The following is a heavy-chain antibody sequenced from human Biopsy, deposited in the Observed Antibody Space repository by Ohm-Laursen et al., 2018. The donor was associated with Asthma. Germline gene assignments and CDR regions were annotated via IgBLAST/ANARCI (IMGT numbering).Heavy chain of an antibody. J-gene: IGHJ3*02. V-gene: IGHV4-59*01. CDR3: ARGSGFSLSYPDAFDI. D-gene: IGHD2/OR15-2a*01. Sequence: SQTLSLTRTVSGGSITSFYWSWIRQPPGRGLEWIGYIYFSGNTNYNPSLKSRVTISIDTSKNHFSLKLTSVTAADTAVYYCARGSGFSLSYPDAFDIWGQGTMVPVSS. CDR2: IYFSGNT. CDR1: GGSITSFY.